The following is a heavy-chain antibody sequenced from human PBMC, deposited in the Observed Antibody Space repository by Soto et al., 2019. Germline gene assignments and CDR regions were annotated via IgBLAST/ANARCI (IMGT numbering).Heavy chain of an antibody. V-gene: IGHV3-23*01. CDR1: GFTFSNHA. J-gene: IGHJ4*02. CDR3: AKIAEAVAGTVYGY. D-gene: IGHD6-19*01. Sequence: GGSLRLSCAASGFTFSNHAMGWVRQAPGKGLEWVSAIGGSGGSTYYAASVKGRFTISRDNSKNTLYLQMNSLRVEDTAIYYCAKIAEAVAGTVYGYWGQGTLVTISS. CDR2: IGGSGGST.